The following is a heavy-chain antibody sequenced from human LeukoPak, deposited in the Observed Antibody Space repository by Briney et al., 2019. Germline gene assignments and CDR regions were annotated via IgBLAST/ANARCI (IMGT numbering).Heavy chain of an antibody. CDR3: AREGYDFWSGYPDV. D-gene: IGHD3-3*01. V-gene: IGHV4-39*07. CDR2: IYYSGST. CDR1: GGSISRSSYY. J-gene: IGHJ6*04. Sequence: SETLSLTCTVSGGSISRSSYYWGWIRQPPGKGLEWIGSIYYSGSTYYNPSLKSRVTISVDTSKNQFSLKLSSVTAADTAVYYCAREGYDFWSGYPDVWGKGTTVTVSS.